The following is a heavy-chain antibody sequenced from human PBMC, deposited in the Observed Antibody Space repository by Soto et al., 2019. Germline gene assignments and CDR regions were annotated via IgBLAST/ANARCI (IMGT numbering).Heavy chain of an antibody. D-gene: IGHD6-6*01. J-gene: IGHJ5*02. CDR3: ARDGRVWSSSTSLWFDP. CDR1: GYTFTSYG. Sequence: QVQLVQSGAEVKKPGASVKVSCKASGYTFTSYGISWVRQAPGQGLEWMGWISAYNGNTNYAQKLQGRVTMTTDTSTSTANMERRSLRSDDTAGYYWARDGRVWSSSTSLWFDPWGQGTLVTVSS. CDR2: ISAYNGNT. V-gene: IGHV1-18*01.